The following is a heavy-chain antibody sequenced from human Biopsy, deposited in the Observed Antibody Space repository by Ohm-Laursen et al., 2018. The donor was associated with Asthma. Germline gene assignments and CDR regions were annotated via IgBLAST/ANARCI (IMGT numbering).Heavy chain of an antibody. CDR1: GFTFRTYV. J-gene: IGHJ6*02. V-gene: IGHV3-30*03. CDR3: ARVPVAAAGPYYYGMDV. Sequence: SLRLSCSASGFTFRTYVMHWVRQAPGKGLDWVALISFDPLNKQYADWVRGRFTVSRDSSKNTLYLQMNSLRADDTAVYYCARVPVAAAGPYYYGMDVWGQGTTVTVSS. D-gene: IGHD6-13*01. CDR2: ISFDPLNK.